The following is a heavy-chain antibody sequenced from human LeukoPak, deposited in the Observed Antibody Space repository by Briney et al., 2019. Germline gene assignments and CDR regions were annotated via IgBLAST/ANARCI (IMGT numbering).Heavy chain of an antibody. V-gene: IGHV3-11*06. J-gene: IGHJ4*02. CDR3: ARVWLDGSGSYYNTMLGEFFDY. CDR1: GFTFSDYY. CDR2: ISSSSYT. Sequence: GGSLRLSCAASGFTFSDYYMSWIRQAPGKGLEWVSYISSSSYTNYSDCVKGRFTISRDNAKNSLYLQKNSLRAEDTAVYYCARVWLDGSGSYYNTMLGEFFDYWGQGTLVSVSS. D-gene: IGHD3-10*01.